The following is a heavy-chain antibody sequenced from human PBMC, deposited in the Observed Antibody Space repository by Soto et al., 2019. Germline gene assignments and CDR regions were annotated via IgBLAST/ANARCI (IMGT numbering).Heavy chain of an antibody. V-gene: IGHV3-15*01. CDR3: LSSGWHTGYYYYYGMDV. CDR2: IKSKTDGGTT. Sequence: GGSLRLSCAASGFTFDDYGMSWVRQAPGKGLEWVGRIKSKTDGGTTDYAAPVKGRFTISRDDSKNTLYLQMNSLKTEDTAVYYCLSSGWHTGYYYYYGMDVWGQGTTVTVSS. D-gene: IGHD6-19*01. J-gene: IGHJ6*02. CDR1: GFTFDDYG.